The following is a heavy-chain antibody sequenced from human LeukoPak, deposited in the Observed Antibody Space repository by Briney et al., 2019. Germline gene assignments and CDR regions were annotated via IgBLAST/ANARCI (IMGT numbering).Heavy chain of an antibody. J-gene: IGHJ4*02. CDR1: GFTFSTYC. CDR3: ARVLDLGYCTNGVCYYFDY. CDR2: IKQDGSEK. D-gene: IGHD2-8*01. Sequence: GGSLRLSCAASGFTFSTYCMSWVRQAPGKGLEWVANIKQDGSEKYYVDSVEGRFTISRDNAKNSLYLQMNSLRAEDTAVYYCARVLDLGYCTNGVCYYFDYWGQGTLVTVSS. V-gene: IGHV3-7*01.